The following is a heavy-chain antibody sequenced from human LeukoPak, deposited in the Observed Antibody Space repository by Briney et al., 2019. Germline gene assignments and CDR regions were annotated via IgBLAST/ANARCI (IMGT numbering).Heavy chain of an antibody. Sequence: SETLSLTCTVSGGSISSGRYYWSWIRQPAGKGLEWIGRIYTSGSTNYNPSLKSRVTISVDTSKNQFSLKLSSVTAADTAVYYCASGIAADLYWGQGTLVTVSS. V-gene: IGHV4-61*02. CDR1: GGSISSGRYY. CDR3: ASGIAADLY. CDR2: IYTSGST. J-gene: IGHJ4*02. D-gene: IGHD6-13*01.